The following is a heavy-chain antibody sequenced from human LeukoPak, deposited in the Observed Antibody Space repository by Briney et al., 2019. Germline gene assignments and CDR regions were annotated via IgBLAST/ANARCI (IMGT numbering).Heavy chain of an antibody. J-gene: IGHJ6*02. CDR1: GGSFSGYY. CDR2: INHSGST. Sequence: SEILSLTCAVYGGSFSGYYWSWIRQPPGKGLEWTGEINHSGSTNYNPSLKSRVTISVDTSKNQFSLKLSSVTAADTAVYYCARGKYYDFWKPYYYGMDVWGQGTTVTVSS. CDR3: ARGKYYDFWKPYYYGMDV. V-gene: IGHV4-34*01. D-gene: IGHD3-3*01.